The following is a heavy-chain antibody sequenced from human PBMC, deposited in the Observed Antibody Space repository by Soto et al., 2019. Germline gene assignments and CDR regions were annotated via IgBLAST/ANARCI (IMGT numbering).Heavy chain of an antibody. V-gene: IGHV1-24*01. J-gene: IGHJ6*02. Sequence: GASVKVSCKVSGYTLTELSMHWVRQAPGKGLEWMGGFDPEDGETIYAQKFQGRVTMTEDTSTDTAYMELSSLRSEDTAVFYCATTGLGYYYYYYGMDVWGQGTKVTVSS. CDR3: ATTGLGYYYYYYGMDV. CDR2: FDPEDGET. CDR1: GYTLTELS. D-gene: IGHD4-17*01.